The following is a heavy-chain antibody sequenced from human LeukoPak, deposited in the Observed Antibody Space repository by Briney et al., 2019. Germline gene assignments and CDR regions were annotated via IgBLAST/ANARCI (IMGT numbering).Heavy chain of an antibody. D-gene: IGHD5-18*01. CDR3: ARDIVRGYSYGYFDH. J-gene: IGHJ4*02. CDR1: GFTVSSNY. CDR2: LYSGGST. Sequence: PGGSLRLSCAASGFTVSSNYMSWVRQAPGKGLEWVSVLYSGGSTYYADSVKGRFTISRDHSKNTLYLQMNGLRAEDTAVYYCARDIVRGYSYGYFDHWGQGTLVTVSS. V-gene: IGHV3-53*01.